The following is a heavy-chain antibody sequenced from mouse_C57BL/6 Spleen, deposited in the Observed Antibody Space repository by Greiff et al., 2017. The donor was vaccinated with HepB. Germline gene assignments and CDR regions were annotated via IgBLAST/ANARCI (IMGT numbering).Heavy chain of an antibody. V-gene: IGHV3-6*01. CDR1: GYSITSGNY. Sequence: VQLKESGPGLVKPSQSLSLTCSVPGYSITSGNYWTCFRPFPGNKLEWMGYISYAGRNNYNPYLKHRISITRTTAKNQFFLKLNSVTTEDTATYDCARELSYAMDYWGQGTSVTVSS. J-gene: IGHJ4*01. CDR2: ISYAGRN. CDR3: ARELSYAMDY.